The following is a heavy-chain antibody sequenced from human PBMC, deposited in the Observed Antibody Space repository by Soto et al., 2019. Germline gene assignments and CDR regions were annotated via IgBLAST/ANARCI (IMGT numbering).Heavy chain of an antibody. CDR3: AKNSVRVTASRDFDY. CDR2: IHGGGNSA. CDR1: GFTFSGYA. J-gene: IGHJ4*02. V-gene: IGHV3-23*01. D-gene: IGHD2-21*02. Sequence: GGSLRLSCAASGFTFSGYAMSWARQAPGKGLEWVSVIHGGGNSAYYADSVKGRFTISRDNSKNTLYLQMSSLRGEDTAVYYCAKNSVRVTASRDFDYWGQGTLVTVSS.